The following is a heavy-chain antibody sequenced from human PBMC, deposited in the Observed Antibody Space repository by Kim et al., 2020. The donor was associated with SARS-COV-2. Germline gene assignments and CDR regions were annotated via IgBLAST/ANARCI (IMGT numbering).Heavy chain of an antibody. Sequence: NPSLKRRVTRPVDTSKGQLSLKLSSVTAAATAVYYCARGDGSGTLFWFDPWGQGTLVTVSS. J-gene: IGHJ5*02. CDR3: ARGDGSGTLFWFDP. V-gene: IGHV4-31*02. D-gene: IGHD3-10*01.